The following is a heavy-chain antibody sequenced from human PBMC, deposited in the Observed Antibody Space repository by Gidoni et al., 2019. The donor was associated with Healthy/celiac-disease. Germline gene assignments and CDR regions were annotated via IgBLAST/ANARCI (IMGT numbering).Heavy chain of an antibody. D-gene: IGHD6-19*01. CDR3: AKAGYSGWTRSGFDY. J-gene: IGHJ4*02. V-gene: IGHV3-23*01. Sequence: EVQLLESGGGLVQPGGSLRLSCAASGFTFSRYAMSWVRQAHGKGLEWVSAISGSVGSTDYADSVKGRFTISRDNSKNTLYLQMNSLRAEDTAVYYCAKAGYSGWTRSGFDYWGQGTLVTVSS. CDR1: GFTFSRYA. CDR2: ISGSVGST.